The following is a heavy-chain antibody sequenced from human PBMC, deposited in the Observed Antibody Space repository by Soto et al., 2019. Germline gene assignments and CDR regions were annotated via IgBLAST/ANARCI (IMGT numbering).Heavy chain of an antibody. CDR1: GFTFSSYA. CDR3: AKDPRDSSSWYLRGVYYYYYYMDV. J-gene: IGHJ6*03. V-gene: IGHV3-23*01. D-gene: IGHD6-13*01. CDR2: ISGSGGSI. Sequence: GGSLRLSCAASGFTFSSYAMSWVRQAPGKGLEWVSAISGSGGSIYYADSVKGRFTISRDNSKNTLYLQMNSLRAEDTAVYYCAKDPRDSSSWYLRGVYYYYYYMDVWGKGTTVTVSS.